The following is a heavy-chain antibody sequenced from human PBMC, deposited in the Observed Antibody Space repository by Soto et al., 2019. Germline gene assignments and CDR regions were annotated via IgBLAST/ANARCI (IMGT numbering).Heavy chain of an antibody. CDR2: IYHSGST. D-gene: IGHD3-10*01. CDR3: ARDRAAMVRGVIRYYGMDV. J-gene: IGHJ6*02. Sequence: PLETLSLTCTVSGGSISSGCSSWSWIRQPPGKGLECIGYIYHSGSTNYNPSLKSRVTISVDKSKNQFSLKLSSVTAADTAVYYCARDRAAMVRGVIRYYGMDVWGQGTTVTVSS. V-gene: IGHV4-30-2*01. CDR1: GGSISSGCSS.